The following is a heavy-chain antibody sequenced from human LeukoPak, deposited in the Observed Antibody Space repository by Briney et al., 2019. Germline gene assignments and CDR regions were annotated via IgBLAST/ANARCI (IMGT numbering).Heavy chain of an antibody. CDR2: IIPIFGTA. V-gene: IGHV1-69*06. J-gene: IGHJ2*01. CDR1: GGTFSSYA. CDR3: ARGPYGDSYWYFDL. Sequence: GSSVKVSCKAPGGTFSSYAISWVRQAPGQGLEWMGGIIPIFGTANYAQKFQGRVTITADKSTSTAYMELSSLRSEDTAVYYCARGPYGDSYWYFDLWGRGTLVTVSS. D-gene: IGHD4-17*01.